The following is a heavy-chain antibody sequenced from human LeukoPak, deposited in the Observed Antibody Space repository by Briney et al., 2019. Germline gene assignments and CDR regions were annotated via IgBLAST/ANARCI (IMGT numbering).Heavy chain of an antibody. V-gene: IGHV3-66*01. CDR3: ARGGITMVRGVTVLHKNWFDP. CDR2: IYSGGST. CDR1: GVAATGNY. D-gene: IGHD3-10*01. J-gene: IGHJ5*02. Sequence: PGGSLCLSRAASGVAATGNYMSSVREAPGPGLRGFSGIYSGGSTCYADSVKGRFTISRDNSKNTLYLQMSSLRAEDTAVYYCARGGITMVRGVTVLHKNWFDPWGQGTLVTVSS.